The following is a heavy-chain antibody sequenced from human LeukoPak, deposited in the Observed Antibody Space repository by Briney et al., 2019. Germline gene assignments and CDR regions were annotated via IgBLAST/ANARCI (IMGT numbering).Heavy chain of an antibody. Sequence: KPSETLSLTRTVSGRSISSYYWLWIRQPPGKGLEWFGYIYYSGSTNYNPSLKSRVTISVDTSKNQFSLKLSSVTAADTAVYYCATRVSGVVVAPYWYFDLWGRGTLVTVSS. D-gene: IGHD2-15*01. V-gene: IGHV4-59*03. J-gene: IGHJ2*01. CDR3: ATRVSGVVVAPYWYFDL. CDR1: GRSISSYY. CDR2: IYYSGST.